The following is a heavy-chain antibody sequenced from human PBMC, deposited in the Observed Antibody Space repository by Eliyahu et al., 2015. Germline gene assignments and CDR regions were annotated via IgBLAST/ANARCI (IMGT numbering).Heavy chain of an antibody. D-gene: IGHD6-13*01. V-gene: IGHV4-34*01. Sequence: QVQLQQWGAGLLKPSXTLSLXCAVYGGSFSGYYWXXIRQPPGKGLEWIGEINHSGSTNYNPSLKSRVTISVDTSKNQFSLKLSSVTAADTAVYYCARCLGSSWFNWFDPWGQGTLVTVSS. CDR1: GGSFSGYY. CDR3: ARCLGSSWFNWFDP. J-gene: IGHJ5*02. CDR2: INHSGST.